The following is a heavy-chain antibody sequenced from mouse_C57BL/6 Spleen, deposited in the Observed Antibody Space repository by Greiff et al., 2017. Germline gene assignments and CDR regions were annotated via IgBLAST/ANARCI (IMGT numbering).Heavy chain of an antibody. V-gene: IGHV1-61*01. D-gene: IGHD3-2*02. CDR2: IYPSDSET. J-gene: IGHJ3*01. Sequence: QVQLQQPGAELVRPGSSVKLSCTASGYTFTSYWMDWVKQRPGQGLEWIGNIYPSDSETHYNQKFKDKATLTVDNSSSTAYMQLSSLTSEDSAVYYWARSGDSSGYVFFAYWGQGTLVTVSA. CDR1: GYTFTSYW. CDR3: ARSGDSSGYVFFAY.